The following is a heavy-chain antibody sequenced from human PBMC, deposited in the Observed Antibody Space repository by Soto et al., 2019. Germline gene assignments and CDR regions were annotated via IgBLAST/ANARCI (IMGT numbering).Heavy chain of an antibody. D-gene: IGHD3-3*01. CDR1: GYTFTTYA. J-gene: IGHJ6*03. CDR2: INAGNGNT. Sequence: ASVKVSCKASGYTFTTYAIHWVRQAPGQRLEWMGWINAGNGNTKYSQKFQGRVTITRDTSASTAYMELSSLRSEDTAVYYCASLRFLEWYPYMDVWGKGTTVTVSS. V-gene: IGHV1-3*01. CDR3: ASLRFLEWYPYMDV.